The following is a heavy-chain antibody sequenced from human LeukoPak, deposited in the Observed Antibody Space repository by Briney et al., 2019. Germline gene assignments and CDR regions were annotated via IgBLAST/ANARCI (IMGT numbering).Heavy chain of an antibody. CDR2: IYDSGST. CDR3: ARYGGSGTYFFDY. D-gene: IGHD3-10*01. J-gene: IGHJ4*02. Sequence: SETLSLTCAVSGGSVSSGGYSWSWIRQPPGKGLEWIGYIYDSGSTYYNPSLKSRVTISLDRSKNQFSLKPTSVTAADTAVYYCARYGGSGTYFFDYWGQGTLVTVSS. V-gene: IGHV4-30-2*01. CDR1: GGSVSSGGYS.